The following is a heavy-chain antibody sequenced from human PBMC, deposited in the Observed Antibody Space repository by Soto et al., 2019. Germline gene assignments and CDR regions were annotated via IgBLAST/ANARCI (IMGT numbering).Heavy chain of an antibody. CDR2: ISSSSSYI. CDR1: GFTFSSYS. Sequence: PGGSLRLSCAASGFTFSSYSMNWVRQAPGKGLEWVSSISSSSSYIYYADSVKGRFTISRDNAKNSLYLQMNSLRAEDTAVYYCAREELGYYDFWSGYYTNWFDPWGQGTLVTVSS. V-gene: IGHV3-21*01. D-gene: IGHD3-3*01. CDR3: AREELGYYDFWSGYYTNWFDP. J-gene: IGHJ5*02.